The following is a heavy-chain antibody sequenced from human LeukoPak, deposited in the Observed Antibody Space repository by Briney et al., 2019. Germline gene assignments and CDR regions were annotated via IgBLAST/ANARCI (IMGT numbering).Heavy chain of an antibody. V-gene: IGHV3-21*01. CDR1: GSTFSSYS. CDR2: ISSSSSYM. J-gene: IGHJ4*02. CDR3: ARGGYYYDSSGALGY. D-gene: IGHD3-22*01. Sequence: GGSLRLSCAASGSTFSSYSMNWVRQAPGKGLEWVSSISSSSSYMYYADSVKGRFTISRDNAKNSLYLQMNSLRAEDTAVYYCARGGYYYDSSGALGYWGQGTLVTVSS.